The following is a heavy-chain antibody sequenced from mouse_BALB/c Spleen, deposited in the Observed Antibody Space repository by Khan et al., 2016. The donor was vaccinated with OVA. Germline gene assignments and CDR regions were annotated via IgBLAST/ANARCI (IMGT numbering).Heavy chain of an antibody. Sequence: QIQLVQSGPELKKPGETVKISCKASGYTFTNYGMNWVKQAPGKGLQWMGWINTYTGEPTSADDFKGRFAFSLETSASTAYLQINNLKNEDTATXCCARSNGNYWFAYWGRGTLVTVSA. CDR3: ARSNGNYWFAY. V-gene: IGHV9-3-1*01. CDR1: GYTFTNYG. CDR2: INTYTGEP. J-gene: IGHJ3*01. D-gene: IGHD2-1*01.